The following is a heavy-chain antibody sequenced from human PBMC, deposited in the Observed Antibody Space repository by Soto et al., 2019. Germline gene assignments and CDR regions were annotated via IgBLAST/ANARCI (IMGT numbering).Heavy chain of an antibody. CDR1: GLTFSSSA. V-gene: IGHV3-23*01. CDR3: ARGSGYSSNWGTNWFDP. D-gene: IGHD6-13*01. CDR2: ISRSGGST. J-gene: IGHJ5*02. Sequence: GSLMLSCPASGLTFSSSATSLVRQAPGKGLEWVSAISRSGGSTYYADSVKGRFTISRDNSKNTLYLQMNSLRAEDTAVYYCARGSGYSSNWGTNWFDPWGQGTLVTVSS.